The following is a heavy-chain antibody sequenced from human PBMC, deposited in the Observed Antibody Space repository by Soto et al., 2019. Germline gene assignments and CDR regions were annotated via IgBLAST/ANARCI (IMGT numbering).Heavy chain of an antibody. CDR1: GFTFDDYS. D-gene: IGHD6-13*01. Sequence: GGSLRLSCAASGFTFDDYSMHWVRQAPGKGLKWVSGISWNSDSIGYVDSVKGRFTISRDNAKNSLYLQMNSLRAEDTAVYYCAREVLAAAGYNFDYWGQGTLVTVSS. J-gene: IGHJ4*02. V-gene: IGHV3-9*01. CDR2: ISWNSDSI. CDR3: AREVLAAAGYNFDY.